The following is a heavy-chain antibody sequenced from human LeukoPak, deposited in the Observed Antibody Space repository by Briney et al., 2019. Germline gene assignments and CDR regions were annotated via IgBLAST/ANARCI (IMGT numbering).Heavy chain of an antibody. D-gene: IGHD3-22*01. J-gene: IGHJ4*02. Sequence: SETLSLTCTVSGGSISSGSYYWSWIRQPAGKGLEWIGRIYTSGNTNYNPSLKSRVTISVDTSKNQFSLKLSSVSAADTAVYYCARGTGDSSGPHYFDYWGQGTLVTVSS. V-gene: IGHV4-61*02. CDR3: ARGTGDSSGPHYFDY. CDR2: IYTSGNT. CDR1: GGSISSGSYY.